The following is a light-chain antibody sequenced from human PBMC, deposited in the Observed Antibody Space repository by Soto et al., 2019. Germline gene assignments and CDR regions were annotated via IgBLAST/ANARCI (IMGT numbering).Light chain of an antibody. J-gene: IGKJ1*01. V-gene: IGKV3-15*01. CDR1: QSVSSN. CDR2: GAS. CDR3: QQYNNWWT. Sequence: EIVMTQSPATLSVSPGERATLSCSASQSVSSNLAWYQQKPGQAPRLLIYGASTRATGIPARFSGSGSGTEFTLTSSSLQSEDFEVYYCQQYNNWWTFGQGTKVEIK.